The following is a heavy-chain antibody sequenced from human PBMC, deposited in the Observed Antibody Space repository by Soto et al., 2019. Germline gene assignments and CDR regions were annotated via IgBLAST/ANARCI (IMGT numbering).Heavy chain of an antibody. J-gene: IGHJ4*02. D-gene: IGHD3-22*01. CDR1: GGSINSTFYY. Sequence: SETLSLTCTVSGGSINSTFYYWGWIRQPPGKGLEWIGSIYYSGSTSYNPSLESRVTISVDTSKNQFSLKLSSVTAADTAIYYCARVYYYDSSGLHFFNYWGQGTLVTVSS. V-gene: IGHV4-39*02. CDR3: ARVYYYDSSGLHFFNY. CDR2: IYYSGST.